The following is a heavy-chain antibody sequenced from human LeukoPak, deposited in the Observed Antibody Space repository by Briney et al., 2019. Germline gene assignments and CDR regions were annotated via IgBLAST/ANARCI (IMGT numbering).Heavy chain of an antibody. D-gene: IGHD3-10*01. Sequence: GGSLRLSCAASGFTVSSNYMSWVRQAPGKGLEWGSVIYSGGSTYYADSVKGRFTISRDNSKNTLYLQMNSLRAEDTAVYYCASPLSITMVRGVKGYYGMDVWGKGTTVTVSS. V-gene: IGHV3-53*01. CDR2: IYSGGST. J-gene: IGHJ6*04. CDR1: GFTVSSNY. CDR3: ASPLSITMVRGVKGYYGMDV.